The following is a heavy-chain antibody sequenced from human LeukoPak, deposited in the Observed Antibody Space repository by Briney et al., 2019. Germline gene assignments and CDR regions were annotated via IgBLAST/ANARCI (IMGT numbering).Heavy chain of an antibody. CDR1: GGSISIYY. D-gene: IGHD6-19*01. Sequence: SETLSHTCTVSGGSISIYYWNWIRQPAGKGLEWIGRIYTNENTFFNPSLKSRVTMSVDTSKNQFSLQLTSVTAADAAVYYCARSSDSSGYYGGGIIDYWGQGTLVTVSS. CDR2: IYTNENT. CDR3: ARSSDSSGYYGGGIIDY. J-gene: IGHJ4*02. V-gene: IGHV4-4*07.